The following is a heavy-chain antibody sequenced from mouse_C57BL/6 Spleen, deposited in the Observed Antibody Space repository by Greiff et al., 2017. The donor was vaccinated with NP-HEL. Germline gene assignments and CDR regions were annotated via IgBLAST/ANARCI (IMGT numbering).Heavy chain of an antibody. CDR3: ARSRDENYFDY. J-gene: IGHJ2*01. V-gene: IGHV1-42*01. CDR1: GYSFTGYY. CDR2: INPSTGGT. Sequence: LVKPGASVKISCKASGYSFTGYYMNWVKQSPEKSLEWIGEINPSTGGTTYNQKFKAKATLTVDKSSSTAYMQLKSLTSEDSAVYYCARSRDENYFDYWGQGTTLTVSS.